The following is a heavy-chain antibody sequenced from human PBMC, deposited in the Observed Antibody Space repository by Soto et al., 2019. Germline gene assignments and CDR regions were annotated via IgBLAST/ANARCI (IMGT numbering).Heavy chain of an antibody. CDR1: GFTVISNY. CDR2: IYSGGST. J-gene: IGHJ6*02. V-gene: IGHV3-53*01. D-gene: IGHD5-18*01. CDR3: ARDRYSYGPLSGMDV. Sequence: PGGSLRLSCASSGFTVISNYMSWVRQAPGKGLEWVSVIYSGGSTYYADSVKGRFTISRDNSKNTLYLQMSSLRAEDTAVYYCARDRYSYGPLSGMDVWGQGTTVTVS.